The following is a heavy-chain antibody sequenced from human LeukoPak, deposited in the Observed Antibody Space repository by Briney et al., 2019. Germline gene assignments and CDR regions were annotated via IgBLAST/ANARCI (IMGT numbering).Heavy chain of an antibody. V-gene: IGHV3-23*01. CDR2: ISGSGGST. J-gene: IGHJ4*02. CDR1: GFTFNNYA. D-gene: IGHD3-22*01. Sequence: GGSLRLSCAASGFTFNNYAMNWVRQAPGKGLEWVSAISGSGGSTYYADSVKGRFTISRDNSKNTLYLQMNSLRAEDTAVYYCAKEKSGDSSGYYYDYWGQGTLVTVSS. CDR3: AKEKSGDSSGYYYDY.